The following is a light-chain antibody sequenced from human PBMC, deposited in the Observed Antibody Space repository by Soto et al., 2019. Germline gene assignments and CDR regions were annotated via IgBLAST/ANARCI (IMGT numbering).Light chain of an antibody. CDR1: QTISSH. CDR2: AAS. J-gene: IGKJ3*01. V-gene: IGKV1-39*01. Sequence: DIQMTQSPSSLSASVGDRVTITCRASQTISSHLNWYQHKPGKAPKVLIYAASSLQGGVPSRFSGSGSGTDFTLTITSLQPEDFAAYYCRQSYSTPFTFGLGTKVDIK. CDR3: RQSYSTPFT.